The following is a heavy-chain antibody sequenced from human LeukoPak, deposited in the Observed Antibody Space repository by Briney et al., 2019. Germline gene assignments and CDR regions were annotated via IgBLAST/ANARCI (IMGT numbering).Heavy chain of an antibody. V-gene: IGHV1-2*02. D-gene: IGHD6-19*01. CDR2: INPNSGGT. CDR1: GYTFTVYY. J-gene: IGHJ5*02. CDR3: ARVFFSGWYVGWFDP. Sequence: GASVKVSFKASGYTFTVYYMHWVRQAPGQGLEWMGWINPNSGGTNYAQKFQGRVTMTRDTSISTAYMELSRLRSDDTAVYYCARVFFSGWYVGWFDPWGRGTLVTVSS.